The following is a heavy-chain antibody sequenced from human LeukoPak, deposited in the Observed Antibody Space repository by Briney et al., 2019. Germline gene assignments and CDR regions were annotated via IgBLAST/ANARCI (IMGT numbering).Heavy chain of an antibody. J-gene: IGHJ4*02. CDR2: ISWRSSDI. CDR1: GFTLSSYN. CDR3: AREGAGGIAAAKSFFDY. V-gene: IGHV3-21*01. Sequence: KTGGSLRLSCVASGFTLSSYNMKWVRQAPGKRLEWVSSISWRSSDIEYADSVKGRFTISRDNAKNSLYLQMNSLRAEDTAVYYCAREGAGGIAAAKSFFDYWGQGTLVTVSS. D-gene: IGHD6-13*01.